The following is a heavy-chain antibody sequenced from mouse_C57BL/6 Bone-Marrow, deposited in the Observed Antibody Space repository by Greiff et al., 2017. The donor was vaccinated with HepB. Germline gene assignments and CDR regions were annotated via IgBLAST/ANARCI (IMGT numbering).Heavy chain of an antibody. Sequence: EVKLVESGPGLVKPSQSLSLTCSVTGYSITSGYYWNWIRQFPGNKLEWMGYISYDGSNNYNPSLKNRISITRDTSKNQFFLKLNSVTTEDTATYYCARAYDYENWFAYWGQGTLVTVSA. D-gene: IGHD2-4*01. CDR2: ISYDGSN. V-gene: IGHV3-6*01. CDR3: ARAYDYENWFAY. J-gene: IGHJ3*01. CDR1: GYSITSGYY.